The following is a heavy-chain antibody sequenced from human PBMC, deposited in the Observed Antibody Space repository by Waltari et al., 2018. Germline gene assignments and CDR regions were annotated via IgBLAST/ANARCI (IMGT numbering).Heavy chain of an antibody. V-gene: IGHV1-69-2*01. CDR1: GYTFPDFS. J-gene: IGHJ4*02. CDR3: ATGMGAVTTPLY. Sequence: EVPLVQSGAEVQKPGATVKISCKVSGYTFPDFSMHLVQQAPGKGLEWMGLVDPEDGKTIDEEKSQGRGTITADTYTDTAYMELSSRRTEDTAVYYCATGMGAVTTPLYWGQGTLVTVSS. CDR2: VDPEDGKT. D-gene: IGHD4-17*01.